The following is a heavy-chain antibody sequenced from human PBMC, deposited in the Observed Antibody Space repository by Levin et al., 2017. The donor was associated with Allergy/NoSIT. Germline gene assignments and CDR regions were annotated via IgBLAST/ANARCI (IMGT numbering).Heavy chain of an antibody. Sequence: GESLKISCAASGFTFGDYAMHWVRQAPGKGLEWVSLITWNGGATYYADSVRGRFTISRDNSKNSLFLQMNSLRPEDAALYYCAKDKSLYGSGSYDAFDMWGQGTMVTVSS. J-gene: IGHJ3*02. CDR2: ITWNGGAT. CDR1: GFTFGDYA. V-gene: IGHV3-43D*04. CDR3: AKDKSLYGSGSYDAFDM. D-gene: IGHD3-10*01.